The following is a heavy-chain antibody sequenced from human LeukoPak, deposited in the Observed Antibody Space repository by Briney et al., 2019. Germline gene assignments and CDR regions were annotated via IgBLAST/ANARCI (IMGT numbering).Heavy chain of an antibody. CDR3: ARVGAAVVGKFDY. D-gene: IGHD6-19*01. V-gene: IGHV5-51*01. CDR1: GDRLTSYW. Sequence: GESLKISCKASGDRLTSYWIAWVRQMPGRGLEWMGIIYVADSESRYSPSFQGQVTMSVNKSISTAYLQWSSLKASDPAMYYCARVGAAVVGKFDYWGQGTLVIVSS. CDR2: IYVADSES. J-gene: IGHJ4*02.